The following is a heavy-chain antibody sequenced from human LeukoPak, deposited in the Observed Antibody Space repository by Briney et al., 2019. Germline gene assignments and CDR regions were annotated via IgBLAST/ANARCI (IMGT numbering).Heavy chain of an antibody. CDR2: MNHNSGNT. CDR1: GYTFTSYD. V-gene: IGHV1-8*01. Sequence: ASVRVSCTASGYTFTSYDMNWVRQAPGQGLEWMGWMNHNSGNTVYAQKFQGRVTITRNTSISTAYMELSSLRSEDTAVYYCARGRVRWTLRYYYYGMDVWGQGTTVTVSS. J-gene: IGHJ6*02. CDR3: ARGRVRWTLRYYYYGMDV. D-gene: IGHD4-23*01.